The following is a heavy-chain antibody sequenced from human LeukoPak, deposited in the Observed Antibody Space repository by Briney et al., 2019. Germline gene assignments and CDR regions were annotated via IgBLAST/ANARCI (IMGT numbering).Heavy chain of an antibody. Sequence: KSSETLSLTCTVSGYSISSGYYWGWIRQPPGKGLEWIGSIYHSGSTYYNPSLKSRVTISVDTSKNQFSLKLSSVTAADTAVYYCARDRLTVRGVLIDYWGQGTLVTVSS. J-gene: IGHJ4*02. D-gene: IGHD3-10*01. CDR2: IYHSGST. CDR3: ARDRLTVRGVLIDY. V-gene: IGHV4-38-2*02. CDR1: GYSISSGYY.